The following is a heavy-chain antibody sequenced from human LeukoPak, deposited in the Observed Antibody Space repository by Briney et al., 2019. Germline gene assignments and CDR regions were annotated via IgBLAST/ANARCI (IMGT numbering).Heavy chain of an antibody. V-gene: IGHV4-61*01. CDR2: IYYSGST. J-gene: IGHJ4*02. CDR3: ARVPYYDSSGYYPFDY. D-gene: IGHD3-22*01. CDR1: GGSVSSGSYY. Sequence: SETLSLTCTVSGGSVSSGSYYWSWIRQPPGKGLEWIGYIYYSGSTNYNPSLKSRVTISVDTSKNQFSLKLSSVTVADTAVYYCARVPYYDSSGYYPFDYWGQGTLVTVSS.